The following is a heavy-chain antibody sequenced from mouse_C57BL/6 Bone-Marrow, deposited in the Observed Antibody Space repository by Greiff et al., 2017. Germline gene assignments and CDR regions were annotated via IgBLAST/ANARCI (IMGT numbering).Heavy chain of an antibody. J-gene: IGHJ3*01. CDR3: AKFGICGWYLDY. CDR2: IVPESGST. Sequence: QVQLKQSGAELVKPGASVKLSCKASGYTFTGYWMEWVKQRPGHGLEWIGRIVPESGSTKYNEKFKGKATLTVDKSSNTAYMQLRSLTSEDSAVYYCAKFGICGWYLDYWGQGTQVTVS. D-gene: IGHD1-1*02. V-gene: IGHV1-9*01. CDR1: GYTFTGYW.